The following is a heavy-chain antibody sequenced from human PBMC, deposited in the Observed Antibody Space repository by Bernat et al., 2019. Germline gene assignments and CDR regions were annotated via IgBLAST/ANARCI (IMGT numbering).Heavy chain of an antibody. CDR1: GFTFSSYW. V-gene: IGHV3-7*03. CDR2: IKQDGSEK. J-gene: IGHJ4*02. D-gene: IGHD3-10*01. CDR3: ARASGYYYGSGSYYIDYFDY. Sequence: EVQLVESGGGLVQPGGSLRLSCAASGFTFSSYWMSWVRQAPGKGLEWVANIKQDGSEKYYVDSVKGRFTISRDNAKNSLYLQMNSLRAEDTAVYYCARASGYYYGSGSYYIDYFDYWGQGTLVNVSS.